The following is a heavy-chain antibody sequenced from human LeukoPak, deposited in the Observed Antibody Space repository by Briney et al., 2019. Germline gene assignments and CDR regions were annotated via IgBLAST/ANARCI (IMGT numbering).Heavy chain of an antibody. J-gene: IGHJ4*02. D-gene: IGHD3-3*01. Sequence: SVKVSCKASGGTFSSYAISWVRQAPGQGLEWMGRIIPILGIANYAQKFQGRVTITADKSTSTAYMELSSLRSEDTAVYYCARSAPGVVGYFDYWGQGTPVTVSS. CDR1: GGTFSSYA. CDR2: IIPILGIA. V-gene: IGHV1-69*04. CDR3: ARSAPGVVGYFDY.